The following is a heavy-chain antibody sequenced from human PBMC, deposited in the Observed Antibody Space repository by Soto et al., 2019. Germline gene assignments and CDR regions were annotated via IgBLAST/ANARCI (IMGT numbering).Heavy chain of an antibody. Sequence: QVQLVQSGADVKKPGASVKVSCKASGYTFTSYYVHWVRQAPGQGLEWMGWINPNTGGTNYAQKFQGWVTMTRDTSISTAYMELRRLRSDDTAMYYCARSEAVLRRQNYYYYYWMNVWGQGTTLTVSS. D-gene: IGHD4-17*01. CDR1: GYTFTSYY. CDR3: ARSEAVLRRQNYYYYYWMNV. J-gene: IGHJ6*02. CDR2: INPNTGGT. V-gene: IGHV1-2*04.